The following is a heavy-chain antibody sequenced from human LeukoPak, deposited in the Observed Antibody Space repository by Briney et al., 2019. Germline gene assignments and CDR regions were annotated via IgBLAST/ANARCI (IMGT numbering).Heavy chain of an antibody. J-gene: IGHJ5*02. CDR3: ARNGYSAMGMFESWFDP. D-gene: IGHD5-18*01. V-gene: IGHV4-59*01. CDR1: GGSISSYY. Sequence: PSETLSLTCTVSGGSISSYYWSWIRQPPGKGLEWIGYIYYSGSTNYNPSLKSRVTISVDTSKNQFSLKLSSVTAADTAVYYCARNGYSAMGMFESWFDPWGQGTLVTVSS. CDR2: IYYSGST.